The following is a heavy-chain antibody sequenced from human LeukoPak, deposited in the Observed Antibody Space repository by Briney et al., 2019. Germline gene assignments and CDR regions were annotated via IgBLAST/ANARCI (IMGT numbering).Heavy chain of an antibody. V-gene: IGHV3-23*01. CDR2: ISGRGGST. D-gene: IGHD7-27*01. Sequence: GGSLRLSCAAPGFTFSSYAMSWVRQAPGKGLGWVSAISGRGGSTYYADSVKGRFTMSRDNSKNSLYLQMNSLRAEDTAVYYCAKDPSGALGAFDIWGQGTMATASS. CDR3: AKDPSGALGAFDI. CDR1: GFTFSSYA. J-gene: IGHJ3*02.